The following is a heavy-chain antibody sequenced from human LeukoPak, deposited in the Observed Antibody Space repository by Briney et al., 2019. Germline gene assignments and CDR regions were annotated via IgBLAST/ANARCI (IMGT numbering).Heavy chain of an antibody. Sequence: PGGSLRLSCAASGFTVSSNYMSWVRQAPGRGLEWVSVISSSGITYSADSVKGRFTISRDNSKNMVCLQMNSLRAEVTAVYYCARGGDSSGSIRSAFDIWGQGTMVTVSS. D-gene: IGHD3-22*01. CDR1: GFTVSSNY. CDR3: ARGGDSSGSIRSAFDI. CDR2: ISSSGIT. J-gene: IGHJ3*02. V-gene: IGHV3-53*01.